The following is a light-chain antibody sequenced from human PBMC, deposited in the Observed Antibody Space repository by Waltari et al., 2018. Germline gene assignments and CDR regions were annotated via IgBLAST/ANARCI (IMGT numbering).Light chain of an antibody. V-gene: IGLV4-69*01. CDR1: GEYIAYA. J-gene: IGLJ3*02. Sequence: QLVLTQSPSASASLGASVKLTCTLTGEYIAYAIAWHQQQPEKGPRYLMNVNSDGSHDKADGIPERFSGSSAGAERYLIISRLQSDDEADYFCQTWGMNIQVFGGGTRLTVL. CDR3: QTWGMNIQV. CDR2: VNSDGSH.